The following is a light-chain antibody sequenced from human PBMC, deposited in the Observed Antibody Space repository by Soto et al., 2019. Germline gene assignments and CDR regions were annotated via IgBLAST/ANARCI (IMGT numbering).Light chain of an antibody. Sequence: EIILTQSPGTLSVSPGERATLSCRGSQSINREFLAWYQQKPGQAPRLLMFQTSSRASGVPDRFSGSGSGTDFTLTITGLEPEDSAVYYCQQYGGSPAYTFGQGTKLEI. V-gene: IGKV3-20*01. CDR1: QSINREF. CDR3: QQYGGSPAYT. CDR2: QTS. J-gene: IGKJ2*01.